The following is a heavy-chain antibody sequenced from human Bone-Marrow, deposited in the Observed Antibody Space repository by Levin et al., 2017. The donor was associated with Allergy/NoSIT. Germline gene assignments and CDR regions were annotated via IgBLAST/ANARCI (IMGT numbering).Heavy chain of an antibody. CDR1: GYTFTGYY. CDR3: ARSFWGMITFGKPKKNYYYYMGV. V-gene: IGHV1-2*06. D-gene: IGHD3-16*01. J-gene: IGHJ6*03. Sequence: GESLKISCKASGYTFTGYYMHWVRQAPGQGLEWMGRINPNSGGTNYAQKFQGRVTMTRDTSISTAYMELSRLRSDDTAVYYCARSFWGMITFGKPKKNYYYYMGVWGKGTTVTVSS. CDR2: INPNSGGT.